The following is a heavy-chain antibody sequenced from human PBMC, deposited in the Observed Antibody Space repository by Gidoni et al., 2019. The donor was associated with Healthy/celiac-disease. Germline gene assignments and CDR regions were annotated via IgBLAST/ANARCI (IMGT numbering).Heavy chain of an antibody. V-gene: IGHV4-4*07. J-gene: IGHJ4*02. CDR1: GGSISSYY. CDR3: AREGWLADEAFDY. CDR2: IYTSGST. Sequence: QVQLQESGPGLVKPSETLSPTCTVSGGSISSYYWRWIRQPAGKGLEWIGRIYTSGSTNYNPSLKSRVTMSVDTSKNQFSLKLSSVTDADTAVYYCAREGWLADEAFDYWGQGTLVTVSS. D-gene: IGHD6-19*01.